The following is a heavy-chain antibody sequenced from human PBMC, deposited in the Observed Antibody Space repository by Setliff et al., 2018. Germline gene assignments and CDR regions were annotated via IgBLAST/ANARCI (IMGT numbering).Heavy chain of an antibody. V-gene: IGHV1-2*04. J-gene: IGHJ3*01. CDR2: INPNSGGT. CDR1: GHTFTGYY. D-gene: IGHD2-15*01. Sequence: PSVKVSCKASGHTFTGYYMHWVRQAPGQGLEWMGWINPNSGGTNYAQKFQGWVTMTRDTSISTAYMELSRLRSDDTAVHYCARGCSGGSCPGALDFWGQGTMVTVSS. CDR3: ARGCSGGSCPGALDF.